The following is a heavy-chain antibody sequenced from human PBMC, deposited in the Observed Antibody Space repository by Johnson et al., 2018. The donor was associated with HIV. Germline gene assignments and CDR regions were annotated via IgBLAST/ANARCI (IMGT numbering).Heavy chain of an antibody. J-gene: IGHJ3*02. CDR2: IRYDGSNK. CDR1: GFTFSSYG. CDR3: ARGEGGTYLPDAFDI. V-gene: IGHV3-30*02. D-gene: IGHD1-26*01. Sequence: QVQLVESGGGVVQPGRSLRLSCAASGFTFSSYGMHWVRQAPGKGLEGVAFIRYDGSNKYYADSVKGRFTISRDNSKNTLYLQMNSLRAEDTAVYYCARGEGGTYLPDAFDIWGQGTMVTVSS.